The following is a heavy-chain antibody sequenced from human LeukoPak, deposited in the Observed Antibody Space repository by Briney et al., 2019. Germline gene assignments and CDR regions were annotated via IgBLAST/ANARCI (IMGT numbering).Heavy chain of an antibody. Sequence: GGSLRLSCAASGFTFSSYAMSWVRQAPGKGLEWVSAISGSGGSTYYADSVKGRFTISRDNSKNTLYLQMNSLRAEDTAVYYCAKGVRPVRGVNYGSIIDYFDYWGQGTLVTVSS. D-gene: IGHD3-10*01. CDR1: GFTFSSYA. J-gene: IGHJ4*02. CDR3: AKGVRPVRGVNYGSIIDYFDY. V-gene: IGHV3-23*01. CDR2: ISGSGGST.